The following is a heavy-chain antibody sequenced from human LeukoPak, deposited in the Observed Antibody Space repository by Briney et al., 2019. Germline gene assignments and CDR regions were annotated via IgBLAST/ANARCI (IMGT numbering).Heavy chain of an antibody. Sequence: PGGSLRLSCAASGFTFSDYSMTWVRQAPGKGLEWVSSISGSSSYIYYADSLKGRFTISRDNAKNSLFLQMNSLRAEDTAVYYCARRVPHFDYWGQGALVTVSS. CDR1: GFTFSDYS. CDR2: ISGSSSYI. CDR3: ARRVPHFDY. V-gene: IGHV3-21*01. D-gene: IGHD4/OR15-4a*01. J-gene: IGHJ4*02.